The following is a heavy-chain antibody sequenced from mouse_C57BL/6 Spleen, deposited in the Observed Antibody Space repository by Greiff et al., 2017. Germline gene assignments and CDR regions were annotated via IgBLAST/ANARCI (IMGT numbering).Heavy chain of an antibody. CDR3: TSYDYGLDY. V-gene: IGHV14-4*01. D-gene: IGHD2-4*01. Sequence: EVQRVESGAELVRPGASVKLSCTASGFNIKDDYMHWVKQRPEQGLEWIGWIDPENGDTEYASKFQGKATITADTSSNTAYLQLSSLTSEDTAVYYCTSYDYGLDYWGQGTTLTVSS. CDR1: GFNIKDDY. J-gene: IGHJ2*01. CDR2: IDPENGDT.